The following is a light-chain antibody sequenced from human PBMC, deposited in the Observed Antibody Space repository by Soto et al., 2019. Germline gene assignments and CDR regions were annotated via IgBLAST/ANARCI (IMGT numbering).Light chain of an antibody. CDR2: GAS. CDR3: QRYNTWPGT. J-gene: IGKJ1*01. CDR1: ETVATN. V-gene: IGKV3-15*01. Sequence: VMTQSPATLSVSPGERATLSCWASETVATNLAWYQQKPGQAPRLLIYGASTRAAGVPGRFSGGASGTDFSLTISSLQSEDFAVYYCQRYNTWPGTFGPGTKVDI.